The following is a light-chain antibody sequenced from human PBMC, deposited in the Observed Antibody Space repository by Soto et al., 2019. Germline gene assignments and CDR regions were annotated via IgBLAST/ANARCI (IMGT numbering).Light chain of an antibody. CDR3: QQRSTWPPFT. V-gene: IGKV3-11*01. CDR2: DAS. CDR1: QSISTY. Sequence: EIVLTQSPATLSLSPGERATLSCRASQSISTYLAWYQQKPGHPPRLLIFDASKRAPGIPARFSGSGSGTDFTLTISSLDTEDVAVYYCQQRSTWPPFTFGQGTKLQIK. J-gene: IGKJ2*01.